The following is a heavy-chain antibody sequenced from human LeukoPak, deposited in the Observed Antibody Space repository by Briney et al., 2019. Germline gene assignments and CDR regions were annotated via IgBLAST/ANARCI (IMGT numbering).Heavy chain of an antibody. J-gene: IGHJ6*02. D-gene: IGHD3-3*01. CDR3: ARAQNEYYDFWSGYPPYGMDV. Sequence: PSETLSLTCTVSGGSISSYYWSWIRQPPGKGLEWIGYIYYSGSTNYNRSLKSRVTISVDTSKNQFSLKLSSVTAADTAVYYCARAQNEYYDFWSGYPPYGMDVWGQGTTVTVSS. CDR2: IYYSGST. CDR1: GGSISSYY. V-gene: IGHV4-59*01.